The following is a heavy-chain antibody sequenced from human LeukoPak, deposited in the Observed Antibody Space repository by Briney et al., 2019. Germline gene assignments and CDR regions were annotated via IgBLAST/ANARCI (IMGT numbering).Heavy chain of an antibody. CDR2: ISAYNGNT. Sequence: GASVKVSCKASGYTFTSYGISWGRQAPGQGLEWMGWISAYNGNTNYAQKLQGRVTMTTDTPTSTAYMELRSLRSDDTAVYYCARKVYSNYGSYYYYYYGMDVWGQGTTVSVSS. V-gene: IGHV1-18*01. J-gene: IGHJ6*02. D-gene: IGHD4-11*01. CDR1: GYTFTSYG. CDR3: ARKVYSNYGSYYYYYYGMDV.